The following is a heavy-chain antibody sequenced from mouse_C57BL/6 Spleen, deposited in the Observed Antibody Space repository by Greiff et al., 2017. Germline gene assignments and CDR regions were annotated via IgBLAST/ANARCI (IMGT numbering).Heavy chain of an antibody. CDR3: ARSLGRDYAMDY. Sequence: VQLKQSGPELVKPGASVKISCKASGYTFTDYYMNWVKQSHGKSLEWIGDINPNNGGTSYNQKFKGKATLTVDKSSSTAYMELRSLTSEDSAVYYCARSLGRDYAMDYWGQGTSVTVSS. CDR2: INPNNGGT. J-gene: IGHJ4*01. CDR1: GYTFTDYY. V-gene: IGHV1-26*01. D-gene: IGHD4-1*01.